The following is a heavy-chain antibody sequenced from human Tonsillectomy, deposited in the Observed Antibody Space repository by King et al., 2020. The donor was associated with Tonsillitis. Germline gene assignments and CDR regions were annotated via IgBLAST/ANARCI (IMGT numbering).Heavy chain of an antibody. Sequence: VQLVESGGGVVRPGGSLRLSCAASGFTFDDYGMSWVRQAPGKGLDWVSSINCNGGSTGYADSVKGRFTISRDNAKNSLYLPMNSLRAEDTALYHCARSKTAPGRMAFDIWGQGTMVTVSS. CDR3: ARSKTAPGRMAFDI. CDR2: INCNGGST. CDR1: GFTFDDYG. D-gene: IGHD2-2*01. V-gene: IGHV3-20*01. J-gene: IGHJ3*02.